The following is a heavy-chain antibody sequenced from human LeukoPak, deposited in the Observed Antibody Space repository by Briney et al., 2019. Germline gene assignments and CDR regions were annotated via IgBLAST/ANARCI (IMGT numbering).Heavy chain of an antibody. J-gene: IGHJ4*02. Sequence: ASVKVSCKASGYTFTGYYMHWVRQAPGQGLEWMGWINPNSGGTNYAQKFQGRVTMTRDTSISTAYMELSRLRSDDTAVYYCARDAAYYYDSNYFDYWGQGTLVTVFS. CDR3: ARDAAYYYDSNYFDY. CDR1: GYTFTGYY. CDR2: INPNSGGT. V-gene: IGHV1-2*02. D-gene: IGHD3-22*01.